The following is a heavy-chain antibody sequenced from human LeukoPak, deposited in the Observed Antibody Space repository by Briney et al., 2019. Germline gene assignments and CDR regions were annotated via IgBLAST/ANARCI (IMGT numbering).Heavy chain of an antibody. J-gene: IGHJ4*02. CDR2: INTNTGNL. CDR1: GYTFTSYA. CDR3: AREFYDSSGYHYYFDY. Sequence: ASVKVSCKASGYTFTSYAMNWVRQAPGQGLEWMGWINTNTGNLTYAQGFTGRFVFSLDTSVSMAYLQISSLKAEDTAVYYCAREFYDSSGYHYYFDYWGQGTLVTVSS. D-gene: IGHD3-22*01. V-gene: IGHV7-4-1*04.